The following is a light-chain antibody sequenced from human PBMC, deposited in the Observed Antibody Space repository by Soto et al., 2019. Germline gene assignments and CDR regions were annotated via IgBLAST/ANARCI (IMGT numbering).Light chain of an antibody. J-gene: IGKJ1*01. CDR1: QGVLTY. CDR2: AVS. CDR3: LQHYDYSWT. Sequence: DIQMTQSPSSLSASVGDRVTISCRASQGVLTYLGWYQQKPGRAPKRLIYAVSNLQSGVPSRFSGSGYGTEFTLTISSLQPEDSATYYCLQHYDYSWTFXQGTKVDIK. V-gene: IGKV1-17*01.